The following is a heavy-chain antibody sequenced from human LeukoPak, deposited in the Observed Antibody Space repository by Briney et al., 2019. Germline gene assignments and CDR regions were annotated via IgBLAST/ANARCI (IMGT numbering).Heavy chain of an antibody. CDR1: GGTLNNYG. CDR2: IIPIFGTA. CDR3: ARAGNYDSSGYDLDY. V-gene: IGHV1-69*05. J-gene: IGHJ4*02. Sequence: ASVKVSCKASGGTLNNYGINWVRQAPGQGLEWMGGIIPIFGTANYAQKFQGRVTITTDESTSTAYMELSSLRSEDTAVYYCARAGNYDSSGYDLDYWGQGTLVTVSS. D-gene: IGHD3-22*01.